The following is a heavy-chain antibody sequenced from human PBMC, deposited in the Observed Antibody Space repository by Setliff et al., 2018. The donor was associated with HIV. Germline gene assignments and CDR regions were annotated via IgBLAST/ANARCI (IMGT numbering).Heavy chain of an antibody. CDR3: TTGARLVD. CDR2: IKSNSDGGTS. D-gene: IGHD2-21*01. V-gene: IGHV3-15*01. CDR1: GFNFKSGW. J-gene: IGHJ4*02. Sequence: KAGGSLRLSCVVSGFNFKSGWMTWVRQAPGKGLEWVGRIKSNSDGGTSDYAAAVKGRFTISRDDSKNTLYLQMNSLKTEDTAVYYCTTGARLVDWGQGALVTVSS.